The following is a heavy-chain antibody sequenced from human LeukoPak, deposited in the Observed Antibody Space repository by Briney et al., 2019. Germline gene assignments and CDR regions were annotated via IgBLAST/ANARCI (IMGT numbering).Heavy chain of an antibody. D-gene: IGHD7-27*01. CDR3: ARDPPNSGYALDV. J-gene: IGHJ3*01. CDR1: GFTFDDYA. V-gene: IGHV3-9*01. Sequence: SGGSLRLSCAASGFTFDDYAMHWVRQAPGKGLEWVSGISWNSGSIGYADSVKGRFTISRDNSENTLYLQMNSLRAEDTAVYYCARDPPNSGYALDVWGQGTTVTVSS. CDR2: ISWNSGSI.